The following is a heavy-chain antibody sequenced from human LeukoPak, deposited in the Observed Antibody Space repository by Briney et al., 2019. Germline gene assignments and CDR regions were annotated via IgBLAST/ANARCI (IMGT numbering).Heavy chain of an antibody. Sequence: ASVKVSCKASGYTFTNYAMHWVRRAPGQRLQWMGWINTGNGNTKYSQKFQARITMTRNTSISTAYMELSSLRSEDTAVYYCARGFTLGDYPTWGQGTLVTVSS. CDR2: INTGNGNT. V-gene: IGHV1-3*04. CDR3: ARGFTLGDYPT. D-gene: IGHD3-16*01. J-gene: IGHJ5*02. CDR1: GYTFTNYA.